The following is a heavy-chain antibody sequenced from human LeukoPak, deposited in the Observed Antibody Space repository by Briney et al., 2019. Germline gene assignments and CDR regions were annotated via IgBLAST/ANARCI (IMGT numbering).Heavy chain of an antibody. V-gene: IGHV3-53*01. CDR1: GFTVSTNY. CDR3: ARESGDRPGLPGR. CDR2: LYSGGNR. J-gene: IGHJ4*02. D-gene: IGHD1-26*01. Sequence: GGSLRLSCAASGFTVSTNYMSWVRQAPGKGLEWVSTLYSGGNRYYADSVRGRFTISRDDSRNTLFLQMNNLRVEDTAVYYCARESGDRPGLPGRWGQGTLVTVSS.